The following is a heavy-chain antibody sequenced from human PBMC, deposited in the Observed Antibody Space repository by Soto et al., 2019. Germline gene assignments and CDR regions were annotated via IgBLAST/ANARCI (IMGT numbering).Heavy chain of an antibody. CDR3: AREALGKVRPGAFDY. CDR1: GFSISSYY. V-gene: IGHV4-59*01. D-gene: IGHD6-13*01. Sequence: SETLSLTCTFSGFSISSYYWSWIRQPPGKGLEWIGYIYYSGSTNYNPSLKSRVTISVDTSKNQFSLKLSSVTAADTAVYYCAREALGKVRPGAFDYWGQGTLVTVSS. CDR2: IYYSGST. J-gene: IGHJ4*02.